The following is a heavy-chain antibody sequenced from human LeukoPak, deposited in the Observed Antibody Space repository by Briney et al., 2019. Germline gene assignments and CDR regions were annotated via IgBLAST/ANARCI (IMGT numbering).Heavy chain of an antibody. CDR1: GFTFSSYA. Sequence: GGSLRLSCAASGFTFSSYAMHWVRQAPGKGLEWVAVISYDGSNKYYADSVKGRFTISRDNSKNTLYLEMISLRAEDTAVYYCARVRYYDSSGYSDYYYYYGMDVWGQGTTVTVSS. CDR3: ARVRYYDSSGYSDYYYYYGMDV. V-gene: IGHV3-30-3*01. J-gene: IGHJ6*02. D-gene: IGHD3-22*01. CDR2: ISYDGSNK.